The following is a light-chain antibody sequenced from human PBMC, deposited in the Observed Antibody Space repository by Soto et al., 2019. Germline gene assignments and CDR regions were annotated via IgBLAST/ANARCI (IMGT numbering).Light chain of an antibody. V-gene: IGLV2-8*01. CDR1: SSDVGAYNY. Sequence: QSALTQPPSASGSPGQSFTISFTGTSSDVGAYNYVSWYQHHAGKAPKLGIYEVTKRPSGVPDRFSGSKSANTASLTVSGLHAEDEGDYYCSSFASSSTWVFGGGTKLTV. CDR3: SSFASSSTWV. J-gene: IGLJ3*02. CDR2: EVT.